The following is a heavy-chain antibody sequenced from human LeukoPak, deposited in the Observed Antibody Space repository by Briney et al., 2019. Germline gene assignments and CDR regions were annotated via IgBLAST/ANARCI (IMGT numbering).Heavy chain of an antibody. CDR2: IYGGGSI. D-gene: IGHD1-14*01. J-gene: IGHJ5*02. CDR3: ARDAGGNWFDP. Sequence: AGGSLRLSCAASGFTVSGNYMSWVRQAPGKGLEWVSVIYGGGSIYYADSVKGRFIISRDNSRNTLYLQMNSLRTEDTAVYYCARDAGGNWFDPSGQGTQVTVSS. CDR1: GFTVSGNY. V-gene: IGHV3-66*02.